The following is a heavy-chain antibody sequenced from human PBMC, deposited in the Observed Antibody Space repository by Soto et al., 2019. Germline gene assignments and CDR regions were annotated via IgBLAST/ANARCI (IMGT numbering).Heavy chain of an antibody. J-gene: IGHJ5*02. CDR2: INAGNGNA. V-gene: IGHV1-3*01. D-gene: IGHD4-17*01. CDR1: GYTFTSYA. Sequence: ASVKVSCKASGYTFTSYAMHWVRQAPGQRLEWMGWINAGNGNAKYSQKFQGRVTITRDTSASTAYMELSSLRSEDTAVYYCARHKLYGDYVGWFDPWGQGTLVPVSS. CDR3: ARHKLYGDYVGWFDP.